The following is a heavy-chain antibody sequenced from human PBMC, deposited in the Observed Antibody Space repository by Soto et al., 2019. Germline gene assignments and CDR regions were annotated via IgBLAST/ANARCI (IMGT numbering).Heavy chain of an antibody. CDR3: APHVSCSGGSCQYDAFAI. V-gene: IGHV3-23*01. CDR2: VTADGGT. J-gene: IGHJ3*02. Sequence: EVQVLESGGGLVQPGGSLRLSCEGSGFTVSSHAMTWIRQAPGKGPEWVSTVTADGGTYYADSVKGRFAMSRDTSENTLYLQMNGLGAEDTAGYYCAPHVSCSGGSCQYDAFAIRGQGTMVTVSS. D-gene: IGHD2-15*01. CDR1: GFTVSSHA.